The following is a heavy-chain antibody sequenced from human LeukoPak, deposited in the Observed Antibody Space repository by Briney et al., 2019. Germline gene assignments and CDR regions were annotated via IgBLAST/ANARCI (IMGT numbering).Heavy chain of an antibody. CDR3: ARGIIPPFDI. Sequence: SETLSLTCAVSGGSISSGGYYWSWIRQHPGKGLEWIGYIYYSGSTYYNPSLKSRVTLSVDTSKNQFSLKLSSVTAADTAVYYCARGIIPPFDIWGQGTMVTVSS. V-gene: IGHV4-31*11. CDR2: IYYSGST. CDR1: GGSISSGGYY. J-gene: IGHJ3*02.